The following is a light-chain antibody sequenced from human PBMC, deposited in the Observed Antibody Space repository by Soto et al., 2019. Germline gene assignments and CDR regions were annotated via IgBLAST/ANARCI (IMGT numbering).Light chain of an antibody. CDR2: DAS. CDR1: QSVGTY. V-gene: IGKV3-11*01. Sequence: EIVLTQSPATLSLSPGERATLSCRASQSVGTYLAWYQQKPGQPPRLLIYDASSRATGIPARFSGSGSGTAFTLAISSLEPEDFAVYYCQQRSNWPPVFSFGPGTKVDIK. J-gene: IGKJ3*01. CDR3: QQRSNWPPVFS.